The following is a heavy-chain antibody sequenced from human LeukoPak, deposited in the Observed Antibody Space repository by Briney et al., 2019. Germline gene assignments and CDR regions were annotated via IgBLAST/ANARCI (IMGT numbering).Heavy chain of an antibody. J-gene: IGHJ6*04. Sequence: PGGSLRLSSAASGFTFSSYWMHWVRQAPGKGLVWVSRINSDGSSTSYADSVKGRFTISRDNAKNTLYLQMNSLRAEDTAVYYCAELGITMIGGVWGKGTTVTISS. V-gene: IGHV3-74*01. CDR1: GFTFSSYW. CDR3: AELGITMIGGV. CDR2: INSDGSST. D-gene: IGHD3-10*02.